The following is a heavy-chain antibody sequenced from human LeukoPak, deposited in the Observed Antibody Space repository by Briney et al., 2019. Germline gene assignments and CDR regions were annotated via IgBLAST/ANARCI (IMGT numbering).Heavy chain of an antibody. CDR1: GGSISSSSYY. CDR2: IYYSGST. V-gene: IGHV4-39*07. Sequence: TSETLSLTRTVSGGSISSSSYYWGWIRQRPGKGLEWIGSIYYSGSTYYNPSLKSRVTISVDTSKNQFSLKLSSVTAADTAVYYCARGGRRTPYYFDYWGQGTLVTVSS. J-gene: IGHJ4*02. CDR3: ARGGRRTPYYFDY. D-gene: IGHD2-2*01.